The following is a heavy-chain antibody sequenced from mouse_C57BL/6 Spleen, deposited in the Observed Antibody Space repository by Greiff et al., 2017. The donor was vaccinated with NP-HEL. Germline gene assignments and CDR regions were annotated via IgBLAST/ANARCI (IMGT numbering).Heavy chain of an antibody. CDR1: GFTFSSYA. Sequence: EVQGVESGGGLVKPGGSLKLSCAASGFTFSSYAMSWVRQTPERRLEWVATISDGGRYTYYPDNVKGRFTISRDNAKNNLYLQMSHLKSEDTAMYYCARDRDEAYAMDYWGQGTSVTVSS. V-gene: IGHV5-4*01. CDR3: ARDRDEAYAMDY. D-gene: IGHD2-3*01. CDR2: ISDGGRYT. J-gene: IGHJ4*01.